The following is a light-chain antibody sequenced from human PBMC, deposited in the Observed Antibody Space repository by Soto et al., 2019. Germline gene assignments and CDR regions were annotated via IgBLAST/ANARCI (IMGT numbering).Light chain of an antibody. Sequence: EIVMTQSPATLSVSPGGRATLSCRASQSVSSYLAWYQQRPGQPPRLLIYRASTRATGIPARFSGSGSGTELSLTIRSLQSEDFAVYFCQQYSTWPPRYTFGQGTKLEI. CDR2: RAS. CDR3: QQYSTWPPRYT. CDR1: QSVSSY. V-gene: IGKV3-15*01. J-gene: IGKJ2*01.